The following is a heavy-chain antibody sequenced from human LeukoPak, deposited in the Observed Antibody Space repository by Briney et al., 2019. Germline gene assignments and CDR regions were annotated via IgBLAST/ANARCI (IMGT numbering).Heavy chain of an antibody. V-gene: IGHV3-21*01. J-gene: IGHJ4*02. Sequence: SGGSLRLSCAASGFTFSSYSMNWVRQAPGKGLEWVSSISSSSSYIYYADSVKGRFTISRDNAKNSLYLQMNSLRAEDTAVYYCARDPYYYDSSGYLDDYWGQGTLVTVSS. CDR3: ARDPYYYDSSGYLDDY. CDR1: GFTFSSYS. CDR2: ISSSSSYI. D-gene: IGHD3-22*01.